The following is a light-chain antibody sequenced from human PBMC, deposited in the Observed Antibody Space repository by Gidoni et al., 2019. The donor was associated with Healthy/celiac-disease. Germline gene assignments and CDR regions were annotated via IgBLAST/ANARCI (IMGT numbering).Light chain of an antibody. CDR3: QQSHSFPLT. CDR2: AAS. CDR1: QSIGRY. Sequence: DIQMTQSPSSLSASVGDRVTITCRPSQSIGRYLNWYKQKPGKAPKLLIYAASTLKSGGPSRFSGMGAGTDFTLTISSLQPEDFATYYCQQSHSFPLTFGGGTKVEIK. V-gene: IGKV1-39*01. J-gene: IGKJ4*01.